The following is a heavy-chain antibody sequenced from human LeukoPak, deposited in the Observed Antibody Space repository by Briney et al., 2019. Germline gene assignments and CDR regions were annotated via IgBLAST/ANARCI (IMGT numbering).Heavy chain of an antibody. D-gene: IGHD3-22*01. V-gene: IGHV3-7*01. CDR1: GFTFSTYT. CDR3: ARYDYYDSSGYYYVPYYDY. J-gene: IGHJ4*02. Sequence: GGSLRLSCAASGFTFSTYTMSWVRQAPGKGLEWVANIKQDGSEKYYVDSVKGRFTISRDNAKNSLYLQMNSLRAEDTAVYYCARYDYYDSSGYYYVPYYDYWGQGTLVTVSS. CDR2: IKQDGSEK.